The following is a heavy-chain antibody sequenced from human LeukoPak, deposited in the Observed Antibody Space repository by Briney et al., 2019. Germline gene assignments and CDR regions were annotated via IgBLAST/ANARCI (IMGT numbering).Heavy chain of an antibody. J-gene: IGHJ6*04. CDR3: AELGITMIGGV. D-gene: IGHD3-10*02. CDR2: ISGSGTTI. V-gene: IGHV3-48*03. CDR1: GFTFSSYE. Sequence: GGSLRLSCAASGFTFSSYEMNWVRQAPGKGLEWVSYISGSGTTIYYADSVKGRFTISRDNAKNSLYLQMNSLRAEDTAVYYCAELGITMIGGVWGKGTTVTISS.